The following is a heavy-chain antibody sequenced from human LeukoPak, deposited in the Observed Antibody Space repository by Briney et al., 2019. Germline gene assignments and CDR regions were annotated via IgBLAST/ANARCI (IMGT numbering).Heavy chain of an antibody. D-gene: IGHD6-6*01. CDR3: ARESYSSSSRAVDY. V-gene: IGHV1-2*02. J-gene: IGHJ4*02. CDR1: GYTFTGYY. Sequence: ASVKVSCKASGYTFTGYYMHWVRQAPGQGLEWMGWINPNSGGTNYAQKFQGRVTMTRDTSISTAYMELSRLRSDDTAVYYCARESYSSSSRAVDYWGQGTPVTVSS. CDR2: INPNSGGT.